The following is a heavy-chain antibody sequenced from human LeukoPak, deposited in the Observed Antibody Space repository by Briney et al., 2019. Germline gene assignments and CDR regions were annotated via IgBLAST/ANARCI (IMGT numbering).Heavy chain of an antibody. CDR3: ATRSITSSY. Sequence: SETLSLTCAVYGGSLSRYYWSWIRQPPGKGLEWIGEINHSGSTNYNPSLKSRVTISVDTSKNQFSLKLSSVTAADTAVYYCATRSITSSYWGQGTLVTVYS. CDR1: GGSLSRYY. J-gene: IGHJ4*02. CDR2: INHSGST. V-gene: IGHV4-34*01. D-gene: IGHD3-10*01.